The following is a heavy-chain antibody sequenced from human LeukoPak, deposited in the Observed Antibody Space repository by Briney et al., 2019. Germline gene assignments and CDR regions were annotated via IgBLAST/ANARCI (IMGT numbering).Heavy chain of an antibody. CDR1: GHSISRGGYY. V-gene: IGHV4-31*03. CDR2: IYYTGSA. D-gene: IGHD5-18*01. CDR3: ARTAFYYYYMDV. Sequence: SQTLSLTCSLSGHSISRGGYYWSWVRQYPGKALEWVGHIYYTGSANYNPSLESRINISADTSKNELSLKMNSVTAADTAVYYCARTAFYYYYMDVWGKGTTVIVSS. J-gene: IGHJ6*03.